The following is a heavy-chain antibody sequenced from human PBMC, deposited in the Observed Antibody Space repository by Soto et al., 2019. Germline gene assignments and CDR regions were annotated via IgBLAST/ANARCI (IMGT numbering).Heavy chain of an antibody. J-gene: IGHJ3*02. V-gene: IGHV4-38-2*01. CDR1: GYSISSGYY. Sequence: SETLSLTCAVSGYSISSGYYWGWIRQPPGKGLEWIGSIYHSGSTYYNPSLKSRVTISVDTSKNQFSLKLSSVTAADTAVYYCARGASRIAANDAFDIWGQGTMVTVSS. CDR2: IYHSGST. CDR3: ARGASRIAANDAFDI. D-gene: IGHD6-6*01.